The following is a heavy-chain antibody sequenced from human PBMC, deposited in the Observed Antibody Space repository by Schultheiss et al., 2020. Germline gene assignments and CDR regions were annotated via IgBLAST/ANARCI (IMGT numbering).Heavy chain of an antibody. Sequence: GGSLRLSCAASGFTFSSYSMNWVRQAPGKGLEWVSVIYSGGSTYYADSVKGRFTISRDYSKNTLYLQMNSLRAEDTAVYYCAKSDVGATSWFDPWGQGTLVTVSS. CDR2: IYSGGST. D-gene: IGHD1-26*01. CDR1: GFTFSSYS. CDR3: AKSDVGATSWFDP. J-gene: IGHJ5*02. V-gene: IGHV3-23*03.